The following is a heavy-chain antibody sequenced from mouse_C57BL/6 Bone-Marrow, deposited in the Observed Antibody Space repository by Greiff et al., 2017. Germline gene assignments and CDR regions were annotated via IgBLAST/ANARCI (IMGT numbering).Heavy chain of an antibody. Sequence: VKLQESGAELVKPGDSVTISCKASGYTFTDYYINWVKQRPGKGLEWIGKIGPGSGSTYSNAKFKGKATLTADKSSSTAYMQLSSRTSEDSAVYFCARRATGGWFAYWGQGTLVTVSA. CDR3: ARRATGGWFAY. CDR2: IGPGSGST. D-gene: IGHD3-1*01. V-gene: IGHV1-77*01. CDR1: GYTFTDYY. J-gene: IGHJ3*01.